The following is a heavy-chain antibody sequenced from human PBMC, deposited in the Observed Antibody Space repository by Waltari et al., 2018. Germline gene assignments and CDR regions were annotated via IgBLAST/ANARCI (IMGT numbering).Heavy chain of an antibody. Sequence: EVQLVESGGVVVQPGGSLRLSCAASGFTLDDYAMHWVRQAPGKGLEWVSLISWDGGSTYYADSVKGRFTISRDNSKNSLYLQMNSLRAEDTALYYCAQAVGYDSSGYTDYWGQGTLVTVSS. CDR2: ISWDGGST. CDR3: AQAVGYDSSGYTDY. J-gene: IGHJ4*02. CDR1: GFTLDDYA. D-gene: IGHD3-22*01. V-gene: IGHV3-43D*03.